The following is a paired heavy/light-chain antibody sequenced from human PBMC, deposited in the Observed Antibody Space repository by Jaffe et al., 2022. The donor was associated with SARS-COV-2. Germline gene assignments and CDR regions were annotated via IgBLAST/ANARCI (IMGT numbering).Heavy chain of an antibody. D-gene: IGHD2-15*01. J-gene: IGHJ4*02. CDR3: AATYCNAGYCFPPEY. CDR2: IHYSGSS. V-gene: IGHV4-39*01. CDR1: GDSISSNYF. Sequence: QLQLQESGPGLARPSETLSLTCSVSGDSISSNYFWGWIRQPPGKGLEWIGNIHYSGSSYYSPSLKSRVTLSVDTSKNQFSLTLSSVTAADTAVYYCAATYCNAGYCFPPEYWGQGTLVTVSS.
Light chain of an antibody. CDR2: EGS. CDR1: TSDVGTYKS. CDR3: YSNAGRNTYV. V-gene: IGLV2-23*01. J-gene: IGLJ1*01. Sequence: QSALTQPDSVSGSPGQSVTISCTATTSDVGTYKSVSWYQQHPGKAPKLVIYEGSRRPSGVSGRFFGSKSGYTASLTISELQADDEAVYFCYSNAGRNTYVFGTGTKVTVL.